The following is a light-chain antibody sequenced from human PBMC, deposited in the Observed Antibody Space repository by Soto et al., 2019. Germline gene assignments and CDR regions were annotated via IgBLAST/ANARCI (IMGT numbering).Light chain of an antibody. CDR2: RNN. Sequence: QSVLTQPPSASGTPGQRVIISCPGSSSNIGSNYVYWYRQLPGTAPKLLIYRNNQRPSGVPDRFSGSKSGTSASLAISGLRSEDEADYYCAAWDDSLSGHVVFGGGTKLTVL. V-gene: IGLV1-47*01. CDR3: AAWDDSLSGHVV. CDR1: SSNIGSNY. J-gene: IGLJ2*01.